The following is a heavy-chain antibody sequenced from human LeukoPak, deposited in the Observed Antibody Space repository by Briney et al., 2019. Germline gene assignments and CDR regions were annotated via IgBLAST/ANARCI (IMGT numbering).Heavy chain of an antibody. CDR1: GVFMRNYY. CDR2: IYYSGST. J-gene: IGHJ4*02. CDR3: ARDIGEDYGGPFDY. D-gene: IGHD4-23*01. V-gene: IGHV4-59*12. Sequence: SETLSLTCTVSGVFMRNYYWSWIRQPPGKGLEWIGYIYYSGSTHYNPSLKSRVTISVDTSKNQFSLKLRSETAADTAVYYCARDIGEDYGGPFDYWGQGTLVTVSS.